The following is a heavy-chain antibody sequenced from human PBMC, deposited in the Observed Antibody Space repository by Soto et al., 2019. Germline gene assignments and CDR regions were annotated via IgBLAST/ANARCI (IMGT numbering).Heavy chain of an antibody. V-gene: IGHV1-2*02. D-gene: IGHD4-4*01. J-gene: IGHJ6*02. CDR2: INPNSGGT. CDR1: GYTFTGYY. CDR3: ASRRLPTVTEPYYYYGMDV. Sequence: GASVKVSCKASGYTFTGYYMHWVRQAPGQGLEWMGWINPNSGGTNYAQKFQGRVTMTRDTSISTAYMELSRLRSDDTAVYYCASRRLPTVTEPYYYYGMDVGGQGTTVTVSS.